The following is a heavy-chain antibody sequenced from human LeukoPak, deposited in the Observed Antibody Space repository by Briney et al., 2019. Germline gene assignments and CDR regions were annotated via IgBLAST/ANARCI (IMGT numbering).Heavy chain of an antibody. CDR1: GGSFSGYY. CDR3: ARRQIRLWNTRPNYFDY. V-gene: IGHV4-34*01. D-gene: IGHD5-18*01. J-gene: IGHJ4*02. Sequence: PSETLSLTCAVYGGSFSGYYWSWIRQPPGKGLEWIGEINHSGSTNYNPSLKSRVTISVDTSKNQFSLKLSSVTAADTAVYYCARRQIRLWNTRPNYFDYWGQGTLVTVSS. CDR2: INHSGST.